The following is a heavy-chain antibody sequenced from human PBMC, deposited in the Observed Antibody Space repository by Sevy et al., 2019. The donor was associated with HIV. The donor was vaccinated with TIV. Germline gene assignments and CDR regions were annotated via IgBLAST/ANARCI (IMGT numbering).Heavy chain of an antibody. V-gene: IGHV3-23*01. CDR1: GFTFSKYS. J-gene: IGHJ4*02. Sequence: QLGGSLRLSCAASGFTFSKYSMSWVRQPPGKGLEWVSTLSFGCGEINYADSVKGRFTISRDNSKSSGYLQMNNLRPEDTAVYYCAREGCTKPHDYWGQGTLVTVSS. CDR2: LSFGCGEI. CDR3: AREGCTKPHDY. D-gene: IGHD2-8*01.